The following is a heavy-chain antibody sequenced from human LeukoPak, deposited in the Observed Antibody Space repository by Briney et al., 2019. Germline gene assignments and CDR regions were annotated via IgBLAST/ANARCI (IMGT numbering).Heavy chain of an antibody. J-gene: IGHJ4*02. CDR3: ATGLLLLGPGNHDS. CDR2: INPNSGGT. CDR1: GYTFTGYY. V-gene: IGHV1-2*02. D-gene: IGHD3-22*01. Sequence: ASVKVSCKASGYTFTGYYMHWVRQAPGQGLEWMGWINPNSGGTNYAQKFQGRVSMTRDTSISTAYLELSSPRSDDTAVYYCATGLLLLGPGNHDSWGQGTLVTVSS.